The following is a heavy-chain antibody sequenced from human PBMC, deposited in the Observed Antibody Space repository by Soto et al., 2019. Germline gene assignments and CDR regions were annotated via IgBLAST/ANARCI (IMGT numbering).Heavy chain of an antibody. D-gene: IGHD2-15*01. J-gene: IGHJ4*02. Sequence: DVQLVESGGGLVKPGGSLRLSCEVSGFSFSISAMNWVRQAPGKGLEWVSSINSGSNSVRYADSVKVRFTISRDNANNSLSLHMNSLRVDDPALYYTARGGGSRTSGGRGTLVTVSS. CDR3: ARGGGSRTS. CDR1: GFSFSISA. V-gene: IGHV3-21*02. CDR2: INSGSNSV.